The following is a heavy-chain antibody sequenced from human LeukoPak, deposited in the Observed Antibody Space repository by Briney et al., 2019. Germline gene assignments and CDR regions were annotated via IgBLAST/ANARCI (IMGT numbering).Heavy chain of an antibody. CDR3: ARDIAATSYSHYYYYMDV. CDR1: GYSISSGYY. J-gene: IGHJ6*03. CDR2: IYHSGST. Sequence: SETLSLTRTVSGYSISSGYYWGWIRQPPGKGLEWIGSIYHSGSTYYNPSLKSRVTISVDTSKNQFSLKLSSVTAADTAVYYCARDIAATSYSHYYYYMDVWGKGTTVTVSS. D-gene: IGHD2-15*01. V-gene: IGHV4-38-2*02.